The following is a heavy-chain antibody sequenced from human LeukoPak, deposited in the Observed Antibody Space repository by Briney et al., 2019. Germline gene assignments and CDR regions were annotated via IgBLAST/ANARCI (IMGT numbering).Heavy chain of an antibody. D-gene: IGHD3-22*01. CDR2: INPNSGGT. V-gene: IGHV1-2*02. J-gene: IGHJ4*02. CDR1: GYTFTGYY. CDR3: ARASYYYDSSGYPGYYFDY. Sequence: ASVKVSCKASGYTFTGYYLHWVRQAPGQGLEWMGWINPNSGGTNYAQKFQGRVTMTRDTSISTAYMELSRLRSDDTAVYYCARASYYYDSSGYPGYYFDYWGQGTLVTVSS.